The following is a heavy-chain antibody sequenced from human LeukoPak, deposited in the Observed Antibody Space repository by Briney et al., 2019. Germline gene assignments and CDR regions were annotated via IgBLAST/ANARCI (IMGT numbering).Heavy chain of an antibody. CDR1: GGSISIYY. CDR3: ARGGDIFDP. Sequence: SETLSLTCTVSGGSISIYYWSWIRQPPGKGLEWIGEINHSGSTNYNPSLKSRVTISVDTSKNQCSLKLSSVTAADTAVYYCARGGDIFDPWGQGTLVTVSS. V-gene: IGHV4-34*01. J-gene: IGHJ5*02. CDR2: INHSGST.